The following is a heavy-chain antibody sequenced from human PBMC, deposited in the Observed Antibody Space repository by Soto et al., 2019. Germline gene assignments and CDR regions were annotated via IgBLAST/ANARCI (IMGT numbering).Heavy chain of an antibody. Sequence: ASMKVSCKASGYTFTSYGISWVRPAPGQGLEWKGRISAYNGNTNYAQKLQGRVTLTTDTSTSTAYMELRSLSSDDTAVYYCARVVGALGHWFDPWGQGTLVTVS. D-gene: IGHD1-26*01. V-gene: IGHV1-18*01. CDR3: ARVVGALGHWFDP. CDR2: ISAYNGNT. J-gene: IGHJ5*02. CDR1: GYTFTSYG.